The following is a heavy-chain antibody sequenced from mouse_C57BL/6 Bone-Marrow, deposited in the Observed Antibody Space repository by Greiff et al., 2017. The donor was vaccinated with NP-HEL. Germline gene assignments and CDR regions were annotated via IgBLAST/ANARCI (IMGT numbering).Heavy chain of an antibody. Sequence: EVHLVESGEGLVKPGGSLKLSCAASGFTFSSYAMSWVRQTPEKRLEWVAYISSGGDYIYYADTVKGRLTISRDNARNTLYLQMSSLKSEDTAMYYCTRGNHYYGSSYGAWFAYWGQGTLVTVSA. J-gene: IGHJ3*01. V-gene: IGHV5-9-1*02. D-gene: IGHD1-1*01. CDR3: TRGNHYYGSSYGAWFAY. CDR2: ISSGGDYI. CDR1: GFTFSSYA.